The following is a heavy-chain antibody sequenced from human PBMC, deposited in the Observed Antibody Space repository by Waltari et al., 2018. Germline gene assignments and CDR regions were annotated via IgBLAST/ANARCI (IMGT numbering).Heavy chain of an antibody. V-gene: IGHV1-24*01. Sequence: KGLEGMGGFDPEDGETIYAQKCQGRVTMTEDTSTDTAYMELSSLRSEDTAVYYCACSSVAVRKVGYGMDVWGQGTTVTVSS. CDR3: ACSSVAVRKVGYGMDV. D-gene: IGHD6-19*01. J-gene: IGHJ6*02. CDR2: FDPEDGET.